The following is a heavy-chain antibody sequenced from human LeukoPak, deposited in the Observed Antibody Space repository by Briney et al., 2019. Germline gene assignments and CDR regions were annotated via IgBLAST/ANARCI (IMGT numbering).Heavy chain of an antibody. Sequence: SETLSPTCAVYGASFNTYYWTWIRQSPDKGLEWIGEVKHGGDTNVNPSLRSRVVMSVDASKNQFSLKMTSVTAADMAIYFCARGPVALPNDRLSLFFDFWGQGTLVTVSS. D-gene: IGHD2-8*01. CDR2: VKHGGDT. CDR3: ARGPVALPNDRLSLFFDF. V-gene: IGHV4-34*01. J-gene: IGHJ5*01. CDR1: GASFNTYY.